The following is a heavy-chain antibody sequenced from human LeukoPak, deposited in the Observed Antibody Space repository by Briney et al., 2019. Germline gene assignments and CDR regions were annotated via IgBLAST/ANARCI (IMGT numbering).Heavy chain of an antibody. D-gene: IGHD3-3*01. Sequence: GGSLRLSCAASGFTFSSYGMHWVRQAPGKGLEWVAFIRYDGGNKYYADSVKGRFTISRDNSKNTLYLQMNSLRAEDTAVYYCANGRGRFLEWLFQSWGQGTLVTVSS. V-gene: IGHV3-30*02. J-gene: IGHJ5*02. CDR3: ANGRGRFLEWLFQS. CDR1: GFTFSSYG. CDR2: IRYDGGNK.